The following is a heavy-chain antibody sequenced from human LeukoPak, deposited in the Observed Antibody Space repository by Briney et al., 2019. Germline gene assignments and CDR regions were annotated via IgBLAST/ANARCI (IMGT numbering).Heavy chain of an antibody. Sequence: PSETLSLTCTVSGGSFSSYYWSWIRQPPGKGLEWIGYIYYSGSTNYNPSLKSRVTISVDTSKNQFSLKLSSVTAADTAVYYCARDNCSSTSCYGGFDYWGQGTLVTVSS. J-gene: IGHJ4*02. CDR2: IYYSGST. V-gene: IGHV4-59*01. D-gene: IGHD2-2*01. CDR1: GGSFSSYY. CDR3: ARDNCSSTSCYGGFDY.